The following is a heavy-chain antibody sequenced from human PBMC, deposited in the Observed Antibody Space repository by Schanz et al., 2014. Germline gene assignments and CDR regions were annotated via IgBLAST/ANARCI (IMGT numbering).Heavy chain of an antibody. CDR3: ARNRGSGGQNWYFDL. CDR2: ISDSGTYT. J-gene: IGHJ2*01. CDR1: GFVFGDYY. Sequence: VQLLESGGGLVQPGGSLRLSCAASGFVFGDYYMTWIRQAPGKGLEWLSYISDSGTYTNYADSVKGRFTISRDNTKNSLFLQLNSLRADYTAVYYCARNRGSGGQNWYFDLWGRGTLVTVSS. D-gene: IGHD1-26*01. V-gene: IGHV3-11*03.